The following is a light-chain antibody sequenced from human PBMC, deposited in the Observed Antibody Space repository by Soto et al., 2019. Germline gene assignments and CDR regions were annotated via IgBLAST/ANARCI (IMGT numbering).Light chain of an antibody. Sequence: ILMTQSPATISHTLGAKVKMPPSCSQSISSWLAWYQQKPGKAPNLLIYDASSLESGVPSRFSGSGSGTEFTLTISSLQPDDFATYDCQQYNSYSSWTFGQGTKVDI. J-gene: IGKJ1*01. CDR1: QSISSW. CDR2: DAS. CDR3: QQYNSYSSWT. V-gene: IGKV1-5*01.